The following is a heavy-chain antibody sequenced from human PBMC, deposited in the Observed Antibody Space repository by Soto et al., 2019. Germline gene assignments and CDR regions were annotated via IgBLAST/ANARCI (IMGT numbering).Heavy chain of an antibody. CDR1: GFTFSSYA. D-gene: IGHD2-8*02. CDR3: ARDDGGVHAFDI. CDR2: ISYDGSNK. Sequence: QVQLVESGGGVVQPGRSLRLSCAASGFTFSSYAMHWVRQAPGQGLEWVAVISYDGSNKYYADSVKGRFTISRDNSKNTLYLQMNSLRAEDTAVYYCARDDGGVHAFDIWGQGTMVTVSS. V-gene: IGHV3-30-3*01. J-gene: IGHJ3*02.